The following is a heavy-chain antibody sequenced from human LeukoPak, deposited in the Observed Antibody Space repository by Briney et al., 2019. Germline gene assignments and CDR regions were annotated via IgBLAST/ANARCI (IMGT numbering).Heavy chain of an antibody. CDR2: IYHSGST. D-gene: IGHD6-19*01. J-gene: IGHJ1*01. CDR1: GGSISSGGYY. CDR3: ARADGYSSSRGYFQH. Sequence: SETLSLTCTVSGGSISSGGYYWSWIRQPPGKGLEWIGYIYHSGSTYYNPSLKSRVTISVDRSKNQFSLKPSSVTAADTAVYYCARADGYSSSRGYFQHWGQGTLITVSS. V-gene: IGHV4-30-2*01.